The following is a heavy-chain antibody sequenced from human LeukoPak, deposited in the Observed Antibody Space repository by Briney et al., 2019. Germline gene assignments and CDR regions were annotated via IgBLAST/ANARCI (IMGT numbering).Heavy chain of an antibody. V-gene: IGHV4-39*01. CDR2: IYYSGST. D-gene: IGHD3-22*01. CDR3: ARHYYDNSGFLSYFDY. J-gene: IGHJ4*02. Sequence: SETLSLTCTVSVGSLSTNDSYGGWIRQPPGKGLGRVGYIYYSGSTSYHPSLRGRLNLSVGPSNNPFSLELLYVLGPDRAFSYSARHYYDNSGFLSYFDYWGQGTLVTVSS. CDR1: VGSLSTNDSY.